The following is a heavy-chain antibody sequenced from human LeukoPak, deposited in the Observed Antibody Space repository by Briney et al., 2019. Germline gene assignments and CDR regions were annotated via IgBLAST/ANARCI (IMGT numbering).Heavy chain of an antibody. Sequence: ASVKVSCKASGYTFTRYGITWVRQAPGQGLEWMGWISAYNGNTNYAHKVQGRVTMTTDTSTSTAYMELRSLRSDDTAVYYCARSSGSSSWYGLFDFWGQGTLVTVSS. D-gene: IGHD6-13*01. CDR3: ARSSGSSSWYGLFDF. CDR2: ISAYNGNT. CDR1: GYTFTRYG. J-gene: IGHJ4*02. V-gene: IGHV1-18*01.